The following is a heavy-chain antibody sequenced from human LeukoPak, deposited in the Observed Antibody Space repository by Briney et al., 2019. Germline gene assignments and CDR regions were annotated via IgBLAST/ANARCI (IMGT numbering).Heavy chain of an antibody. Sequence: SEALPLTCTVSGGSISSYYWSWIRQPPGKGLEWIGYIYYSGSTNYNPSLKSRVTISVDTSKNQFSLKLSSVTAADTAVYYCARDNWNYGSSMDVWGQGTTVTVSS. V-gene: IGHV4-59*01. CDR2: IYYSGST. CDR1: GGSISSYY. D-gene: IGHD1-7*01. J-gene: IGHJ6*02. CDR3: ARDNWNYGSSMDV.